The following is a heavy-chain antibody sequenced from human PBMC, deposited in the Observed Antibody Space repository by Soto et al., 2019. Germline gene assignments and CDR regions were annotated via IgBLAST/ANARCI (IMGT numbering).Heavy chain of an antibody. CDR2: IYYSGST. CDR1: GGSISSGGYY. D-gene: IGHD2-15*01. J-gene: IGHJ5*02. CDR3: ARARGSRNWFDP. V-gene: IGHV4-31*03. Sequence: PSETLSLTCTVSGGSISSGGYYWSWIRQHPGKGLEWIGYIYYSGSTYYNPSLKSRVTISVDTSKNQFSLKLSSVTAADTAVYYCARARGSRNWFDPWGQGTLVTVSS.